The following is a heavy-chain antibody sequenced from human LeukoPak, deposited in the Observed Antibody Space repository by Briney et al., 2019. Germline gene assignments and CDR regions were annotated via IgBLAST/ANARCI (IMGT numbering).Heavy chain of an antibody. V-gene: IGHV4-59*01. CDR3: ARGYSSGWYAY. CDR1: GGSISSYY. J-gene: IGHJ4*02. D-gene: IGHD6-19*01. CDR2: IYYSGST. Sequence: SETLSLTCTVSGGSISSYYWSWIRQPPGKGLEWIGYIYYSGSTNYNPSLKSRATISVDTSKNQFSLKLSSVTAADTAVYYCARGYSSGWYAYWGQGTLVTVSS.